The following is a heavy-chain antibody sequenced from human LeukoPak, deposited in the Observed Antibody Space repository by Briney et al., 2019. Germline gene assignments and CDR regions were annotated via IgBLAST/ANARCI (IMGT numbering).Heavy chain of an antibody. J-gene: IGHJ6*04. CDR3: AELGITMIGGV. CDR1: GFTFSSYD. D-gene: IGHD3-10*02. Sequence: SGGSLRLSCAASGFTFSSYDMNWVRDAPGRGLEWVSYISSSGSTIYYADSVKGRFTISRDNAKNSLYLQMNSLRAEDTAVYYCAELGITMIGGVWGKGTTVTISS. CDR2: ISSSGSTI. V-gene: IGHV3-48*03.